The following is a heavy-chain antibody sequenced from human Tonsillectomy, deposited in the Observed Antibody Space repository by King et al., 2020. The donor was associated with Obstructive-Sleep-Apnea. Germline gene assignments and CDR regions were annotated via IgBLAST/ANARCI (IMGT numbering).Heavy chain of an antibody. CDR3: ARDLNYYDSSGYFDY. V-gene: IGHV3-30*04. Sequence: VQLVESGGGVVQPGRSLRLSCAASGFTFSSYAMHWVRQAPCKGLEWVAVISYDGSNKDYADSVKGRFTISRDNSKNTLYLQMNSLGAEDTAVYYCARDLNYYDSSGYFDYWGQGTLVTVSS. CDR2: ISYDGSNK. D-gene: IGHD3-22*01. CDR1: GFTFSSYA. J-gene: IGHJ4*02.